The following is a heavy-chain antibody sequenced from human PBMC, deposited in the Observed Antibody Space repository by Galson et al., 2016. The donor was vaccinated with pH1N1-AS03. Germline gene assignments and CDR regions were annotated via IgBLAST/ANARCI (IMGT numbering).Heavy chain of an antibody. V-gene: IGHV3-30*03. CDR2: ISYDESKK. D-gene: IGHD3-10*02. CDR1: GFTFRSYG. J-gene: IGHJ4*02. Sequence: SLRLSCAASGFTFRSYGMHWVRQTPGKGLQWVAVISYDESKKLYADSVRGRSTISRDNSKNTLYLQMNSLRPEDTAVYFRARSQSFYVDYFDNWGQGTLVTVSS. CDR3: ARSQSFYVDYFDN.